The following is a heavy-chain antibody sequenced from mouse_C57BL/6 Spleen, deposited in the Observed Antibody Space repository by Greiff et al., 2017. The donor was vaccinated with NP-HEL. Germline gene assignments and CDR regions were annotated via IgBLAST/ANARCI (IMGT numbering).Heavy chain of an antibody. CDR3: ARKSLLYYAMDY. D-gene: IGHD2-10*01. V-gene: IGHV1-82*01. CDR2: IYPGDGDT. Sequence: QVQLKQSGPELVKPGASVKISCKASGYAFSSSWMNWVKQRPGKGLEWIGRIYPGDGDTNYNGKFKGKATLTADKSSSTAYMQRSSQPSEDSAVYFWARKSLLYYAMDYWGQGTSVTVSS. CDR1: GYAFSSSW. J-gene: IGHJ4*01.